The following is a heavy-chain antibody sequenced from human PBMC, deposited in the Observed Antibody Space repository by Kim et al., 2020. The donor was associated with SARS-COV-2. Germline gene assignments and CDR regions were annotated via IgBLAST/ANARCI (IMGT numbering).Heavy chain of an antibody. V-gene: IGHV3-30*01. J-gene: IGHJ4*02. D-gene: IGHD6-19*01. CDR3: ARDDKGSGWPLDY. Sequence: YADSVKGRFTISRDNSKNTLDLQMNSLRGEDTAVYYCARDDKGSGWPLDYWGQGTLVTVSS.